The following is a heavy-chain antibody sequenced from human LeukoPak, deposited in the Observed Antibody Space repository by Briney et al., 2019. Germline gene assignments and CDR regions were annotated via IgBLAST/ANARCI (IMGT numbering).Heavy chain of an antibody. CDR1: GFTFSDYY. CDR3: ARDLHCGGDCYAFDY. Sequence: GGSLRLSCAASGFTFSDYYMSWIRQAPGKGLEWVSYISSSGSTIYYADSVKGRFTISRDNAKNSLYLQMNSLRAEDTAVYYCARDLHCGGDCYAFDYWGQGTLVTVSS. D-gene: IGHD2-21*02. V-gene: IGHV3-11*04. J-gene: IGHJ4*02. CDR2: ISSSGSTI.